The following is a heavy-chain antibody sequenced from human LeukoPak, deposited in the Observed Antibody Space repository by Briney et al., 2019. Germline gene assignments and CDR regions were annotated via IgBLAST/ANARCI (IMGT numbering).Heavy chain of an antibody. V-gene: IGHV1-18*01. Sequence: PVASVKVSCKASGGTFSSYAISWVRQAPGQGLEWMGWISAYNGNTNYAQKLQGRVTMTTDTSTSTAYMELRSLRSDDTAVYYCARGYCSSTSCHIALNWFDPWAREPWSPSPQ. D-gene: IGHD2-2*02. CDR3: ARGYCSSTSCHIALNWFDP. CDR2: ISAYNGNT. J-gene: IGHJ5*02. CDR1: GGTFSSYA.